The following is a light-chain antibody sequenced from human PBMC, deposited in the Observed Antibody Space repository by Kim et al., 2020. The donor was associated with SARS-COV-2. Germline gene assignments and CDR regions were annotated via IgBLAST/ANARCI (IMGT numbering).Light chain of an antibody. CDR2: QSS. CDR3: QAWDSSTGV. V-gene: IGLV3-1*01. J-gene: IGLJ1*01. CDR1: KLEDKF. Sequence: SVAPGQTASITCSGDKLEDKFVCWYQQKPGQSPVLVIYQSSKRPSRIPERFSGSNSGNIATLTISGTQAMDEADYYCQAWDSSTGVFGTGTKVTVL.